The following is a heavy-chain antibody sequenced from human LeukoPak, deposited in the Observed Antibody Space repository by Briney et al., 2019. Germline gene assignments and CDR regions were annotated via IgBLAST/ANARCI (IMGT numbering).Heavy chain of an antibody. CDR1: GGSISSSSYY. D-gene: IGHD2-21*01. CDR3: ARGIADYYYYYMDV. Sequence: SETLSLTCTVSGGSISSSSYYWGWIHQPPGKGLEWIGSIYYSGSTYYNPSLKSRVTISVDTSKNQFSLKLSSVTAADTAVYYCARGIADYYYYYMDVWGKGTTVTVSS. V-gene: IGHV4-39*07. CDR2: IYYSGST. J-gene: IGHJ6*03.